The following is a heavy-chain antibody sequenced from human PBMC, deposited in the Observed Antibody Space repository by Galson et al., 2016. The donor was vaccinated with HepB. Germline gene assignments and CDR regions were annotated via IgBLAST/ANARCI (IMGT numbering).Heavy chain of an antibody. V-gene: IGHV1-18*04. CDR1: GYTFTSYG. CDR2: IWANNGNT. Sequence: SVKVSCKASGYTFTSYGITWVRQAPGQGLEWMGWIWANNGNTNYAQKFQGRVTMTTDTSTSTAYMELRSLRSDDTAVYYCARADIVLMVYAMYGMDVWGQGTTVTVSS. CDR3: ARADIVLMVYAMYGMDV. J-gene: IGHJ6*02. D-gene: IGHD2-8*01.